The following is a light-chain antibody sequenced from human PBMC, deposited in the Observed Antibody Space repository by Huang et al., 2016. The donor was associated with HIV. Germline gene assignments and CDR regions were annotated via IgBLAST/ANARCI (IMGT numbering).Light chain of an antibody. Sequence: DIQMTQSPSILSASVGDRVTITCRASQSVSTWLAWYQQQPGHPPKPLIYKSSTLESGVPSRFSGSGSGTEFTLTISSLQPDDFATYYCQQYNTFWTFGQGTKV. CDR3: QQYNTFWT. V-gene: IGKV1-5*03. CDR1: QSVSTW. J-gene: IGKJ1*01. CDR2: KSS.